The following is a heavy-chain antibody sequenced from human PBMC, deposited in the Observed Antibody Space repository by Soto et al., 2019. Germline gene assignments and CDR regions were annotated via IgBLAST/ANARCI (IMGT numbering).Heavy chain of an antibody. Sequence: ASVKVSCQASGGTFSSYAISWVRQAPGQELEWMGGIIPIFGTANYAQKFQGRVTITADESTSTAYMELSSLRSEDTSVYYCARGFGYDSSGYYTIWGQGTLVTVS. CDR1: GGTFSSYA. CDR3: ARGFGYDSSGYYTI. CDR2: IIPIFGTA. V-gene: IGHV1-69*13. D-gene: IGHD3-22*01. J-gene: IGHJ4*02.